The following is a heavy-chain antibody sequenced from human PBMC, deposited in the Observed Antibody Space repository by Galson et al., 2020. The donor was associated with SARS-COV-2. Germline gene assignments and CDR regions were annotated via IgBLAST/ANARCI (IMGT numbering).Heavy chain of an antibody. J-gene: IGHJ2*01. CDR3: ARIYSSASWTFDV. D-gene: IGHD5-18*01. CDR2: IYYSGST. V-gene: IGHV4-39*07. CDR1: GGSISSRSHY. Sequence: SQTLSLTCSVSGGSISSRSHYWGWIRQPPGKGLEWIGSIYYSGSTYYNPSLKSRVTISIDTSKNQFSLNLTSVPAADTAVYYCARIYSSASWTFDVWGRGTLVTVSS.